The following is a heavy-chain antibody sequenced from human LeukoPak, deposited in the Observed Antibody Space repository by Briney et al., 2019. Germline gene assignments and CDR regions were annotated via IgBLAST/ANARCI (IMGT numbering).Heavy chain of an antibody. CDR1: GSTFSSYA. Sequence: PGGSLRLSCAASGSTFSSYAMSWVRQAPGKGLEWVSAISGSGGSTYYADSVKGRFTISRDNSKNTLYLQMNSLRAEDTAVYYCANAGSGITGNPSNGDYWGQGTLVTVSS. J-gene: IGHJ4*02. D-gene: IGHD1-20*01. CDR3: ANAGSGITGNPSNGDY. V-gene: IGHV3-23*01. CDR2: ISGSGGST.